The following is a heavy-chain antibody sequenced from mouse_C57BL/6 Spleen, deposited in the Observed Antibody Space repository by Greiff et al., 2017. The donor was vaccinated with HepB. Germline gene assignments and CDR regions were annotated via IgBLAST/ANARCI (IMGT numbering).Heavy chain of an antibody. CDR3: ARGVYYDYDGRDYAMDY. D-gene: IGHD2-4*01. CDR2: IWTGGGT. J-gene: IGHJ4*01. CDR1: GFSLTSYA. V-gene: IGHV2-9-1*01. Sequence: VQLQQSGPGLVAPSQRLSITCTVSGFSLTSYAISWVRQPPGKGLEWLGVIWTGGGTNYNSALKSRLSISKDNSKSQVFLKMNSLQTDDTARYYCARGVYYDYDGRDYAMDYWGQGTSVTVSS.